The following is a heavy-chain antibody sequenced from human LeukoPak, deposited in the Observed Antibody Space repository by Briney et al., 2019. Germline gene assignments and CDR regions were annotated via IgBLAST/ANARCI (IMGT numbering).Heavy chain of an antibody. D-gene: IGHD6-19*01. V-gene: IGHV3-23*01. CDR2: ISGSGGST. CDR1: GFTFSSYG. J-gene: IGHJ4*02. CDR3: ARDAGRSSGWYFDY. Sequence: GGTLRLSCAASGFTFSSYGMSWVRQAPGKGLEWVSAISGSGGSTYYADSVKGRFTISRDNSKNTLYLQMNSLRAEDTAVYYCARDAGRSSGWYFDYWGQGTLVTVSS.